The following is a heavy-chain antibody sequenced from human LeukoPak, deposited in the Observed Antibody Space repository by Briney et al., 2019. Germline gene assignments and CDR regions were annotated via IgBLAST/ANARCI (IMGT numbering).Heavy chain of an antibody. J-gene: IGHJ6*02. D-gene: IGHD1-26*01. Sequence: SETLSLTCTVSGGSISSSSYYWNWIRRPPGKGLEWIGYIYYNGNTNYNPSLKSRVTMSVDTSKNLFSLKVSSVTAADTAVYYCARGRSNYYGMDVWGQGTTVTVSS. V-gene: IGHV4-61*01. CDR1: GGSISSSSYY. CDR2: IYYNGNT. CDR3: ARGRSNYYGMDV.